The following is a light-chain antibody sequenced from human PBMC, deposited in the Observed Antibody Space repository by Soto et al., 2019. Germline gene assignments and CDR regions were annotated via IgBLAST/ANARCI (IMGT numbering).Light chain of an antibody. V-gene: IGKV3-15*01. CDR3: QQYNNWPGT. CDR1: QSVSSN. J-gene: IGKJ1*01. CDR2: GAS. Sequence: EIVMTQSPATLSVSPGERATLSCRASQSVSSNLAWYQQKPGQAPRLLISGASTRATGIPARFSGSGSGTEFTLTISSLQSEDFAVCYCQQYNNWPGTFGQGTKVEIK.